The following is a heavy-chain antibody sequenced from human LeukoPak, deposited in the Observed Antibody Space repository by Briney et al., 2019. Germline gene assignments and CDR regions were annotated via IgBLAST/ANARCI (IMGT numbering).Heavy chain of an antibody. J-gene: IGHJ3*02. Sequence: GGSLRLSCAASGFTFSSYDMHWVRQATGTGLEWVSAIGPAGDTYYPGSVRGRFTISRENAKNSLYLQMKSLRAGDTAIYYCARRGGNPDAFDIWGQGTMVTVSS. CDR3: ARRGGNPDAFDI. CDR2: IGPAGDT. D-gene: IGHD4-23*01. CDR1: GFTFSSYD. V-gene: IGHV3-13*01.